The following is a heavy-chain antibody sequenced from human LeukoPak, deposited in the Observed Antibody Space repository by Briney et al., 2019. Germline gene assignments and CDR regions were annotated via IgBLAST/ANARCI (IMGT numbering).Heavy chain of an antibody. D-gene: IGHD1-1*01. CDR3: TRDQNVRGVAAGMEGWFDP. Sequence: SVNVSCKTSGDTFSNFVISWVRQAPGQGLEWMAGIIPKFDLTKIAQKFEGRVTITADTSTSTVYLELSNVRSDDTAIYYCTRDQNVRGVAAGMEGWFDPWGQGTLVTVSS. CDR2: IIPKFDLT. J-gene: IGHJ5*02. CDR1: GDTFSNFV. V-gene: IGHV1-69*10.